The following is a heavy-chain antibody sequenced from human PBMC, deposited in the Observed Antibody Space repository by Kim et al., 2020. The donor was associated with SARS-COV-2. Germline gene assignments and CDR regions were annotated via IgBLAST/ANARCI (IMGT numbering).Heavy chain of an antibody. V-gene: IGHV3-23*01. CDR2: ISGSGGST. J-gene: IGHJ4*02. CDR3: AKPTRATNANAHFDY. D-gene: IGHD1-26*01. CDR1: GFTFSSYA. Sequence: GGSLRLSCAASGFTFSSYAMSWVRQAPGKGLEWVSAISGSGGSTYYADSVKGRFTISRDNSKNTLYLQMNSLRAEDTAVYYCAKPTRATNANAHFDYWGQGTLVTVSS.